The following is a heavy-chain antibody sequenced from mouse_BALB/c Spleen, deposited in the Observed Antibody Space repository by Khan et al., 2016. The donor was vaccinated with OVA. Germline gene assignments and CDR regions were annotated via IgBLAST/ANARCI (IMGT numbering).Heavy chain of an antibody. CDR3: ARFYDPYYAMDY. CDR2: IWAGGST. V-gene: IGHV2-9*02. Sequence: QVQLKESGPGLVAPSQSLSITCTVSGFSLTSYGVHWVRQPPGKGLEWLGVIWAGGSTNYNSALMSRLSISKDNSKSQVFLKMNSLQTDDTAMYYCARFYDPYYAMDYWGQGTSVTGSS. J-gene: IGHJ4*01. CDR1: GFSLTSYG. D-gene: IGHD2-3*01.